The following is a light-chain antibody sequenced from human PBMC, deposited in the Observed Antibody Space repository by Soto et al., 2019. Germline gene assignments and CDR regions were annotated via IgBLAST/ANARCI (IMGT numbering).Light chain of an antibody. CDR3: SSYTTSTTLPYV. Sequence: QSALSQPASVSGSPGQSITISCTGTNSDVGAYNYVSWYQQHPDKAPKLMIYAVTNRPSGVSDRFSGSKFGNTASLTISGLQAEDEADYYCSSYTTSTTLPYVFGTGTKVTVL. CDR1: NSDVGAYNY. J-gene: IGLJ1*01. V-gene: IGLV2-14*01. CDR2: AVT.